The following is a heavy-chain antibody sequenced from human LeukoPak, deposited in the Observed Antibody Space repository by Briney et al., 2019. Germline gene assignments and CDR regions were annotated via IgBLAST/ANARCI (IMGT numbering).Heavy chain of an antibody. J-gene: IGHJ4*02. CDR1: GFTFSSYA. CDR3: AKGMYYYDSSGYYYAS. D-gene: IGHD3-22*01. Sequence: PGGSLRLSCAASGFTFSSYAMSWVRQAPGKGREWVSAISGSGGSTYYADSVEGRFTISRDNSKNTLYLQMNSLRAEDTAVYYCAKGMYYYDSSGYYYASGGQGTLVTVSS. V-gene: IGHV3-23*01. CDR2: ISGSGGST.